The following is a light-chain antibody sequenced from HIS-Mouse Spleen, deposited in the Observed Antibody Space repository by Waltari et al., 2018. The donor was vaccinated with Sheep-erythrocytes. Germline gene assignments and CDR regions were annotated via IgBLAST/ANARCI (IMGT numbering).Light chain of an antibody. CDR1: SSYVGGYNY. V-gene: IGLV2-11*01. Sequence: QSALTQPRSVSGSPGPSVTISCTGTSSYVGGYNYVSWYQQHPGKAPKLMIYDVRKRPSVVPDRFSGSKSGNTASLTISGLQAEDEADYYCCSYAGSYNHVFATGTKVTVL. CDR2: DVR. J-gene: IGLJ1*01. CDR3: CSYAGSYNHV.